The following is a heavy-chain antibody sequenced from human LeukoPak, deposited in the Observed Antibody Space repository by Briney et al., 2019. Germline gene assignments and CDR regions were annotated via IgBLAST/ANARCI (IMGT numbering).Heavy chain of an antibody. D-gene: IGHD6-13*01. CDR3: ARDISAAGPFDH. CDR1: GGTFSSYA. V-gene: IGHV1-69*05. J-gene: IGHJ4*02. CDR2: IIPIFGTA. Sequence: GASVKVSCKASGGTFSSYAISWVRQAPGQGLEWMGGIIPIFGTANYAQKFQGRVTITTDESTSTAYMELSSLRSEDTAVYYCARDISAAGPFDHWGQGTLVTVSS.